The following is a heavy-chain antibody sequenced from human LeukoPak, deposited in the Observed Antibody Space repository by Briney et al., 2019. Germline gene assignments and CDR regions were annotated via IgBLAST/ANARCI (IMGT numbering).Heavy chain of an antibody. V-gene: IGHV3-21*04. D-gene: IGHD2-2*01. CDR1: GFTFSSYS. J-gene: IGHJ4*02. Sequence: GGSLRLSCAASGFTFSSYSMNWVRQAPGKGLEWVSSISSSSSYIYYADSVKGRFTISRDNAKNSLYLQMNSLRAEDTAVYYCAKVGDCSSTSCPPAYWGQGTLVTVSS. CDR2: ISSSSSYI. CDR3: AKVGDCSSTSCPPAY.